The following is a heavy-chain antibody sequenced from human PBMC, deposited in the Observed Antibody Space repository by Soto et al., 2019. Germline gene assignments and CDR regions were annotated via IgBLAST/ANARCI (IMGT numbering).Heavy chain of an antibody. J-gene: IGHJ6*02. V-gene: IGHV3-23*01. CDR3: VRRAKLTTRNDNVGYYFGLDD. D-gene: IGHD4-17*01. Sequence: AILILWCAASGFIFSSFDMSWVRQTPGKGLEWVSVISGSGPNSYYADSVKGRFSISRDNSKTTLYLHLSCLRAEDTALYYCVRRAKLTTRNDNVGYYFGLDDWGQGTTVTV. CDR2: ISGSGPNS. CDR1: GFIFSSFD.